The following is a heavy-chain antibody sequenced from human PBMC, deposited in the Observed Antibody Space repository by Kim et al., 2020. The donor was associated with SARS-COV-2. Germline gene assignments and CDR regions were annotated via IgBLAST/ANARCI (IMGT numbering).Heavy chain of an antibody. J-gene: IGHJ4*02. Sequence: SETLSLTCTVSGGSISSGGYYWSWIRQHPGKGLEWIGYIYYSGSTYYNPSLKSRVTISVDTSKNQFSLKLSSVTAADTAVYYCARSPYYYGSGSPTGVDYWGQGTLVTVSS. V-gene: IGHV4-31*03. CDR3: ARSPYYYGSGSPTGVDY. CDR2: IYYSGST. D-gene: IGHD3-10*01. CDR1: GGSISSGGYY.